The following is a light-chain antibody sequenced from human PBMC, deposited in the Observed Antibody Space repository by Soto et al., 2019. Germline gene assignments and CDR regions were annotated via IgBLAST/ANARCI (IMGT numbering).Light chain of an antibody. CDR1: SSNIGAGYP. V-gene: IGLV1-40*01. CDR3: QSYDSSLSRRWV. J-gene: IGLJ3*02. Sequence: QSVLTQPPSVSGAPGQRVTISCTGSSSNIGAGYPVHWYQQLPGTAPKLLVAGNRPSGVPDRFSVSKSGAAASLAITGLQAEDEAEYYCQSYDSSLSRRWVFGGGTKLTVL. CDR2: G.